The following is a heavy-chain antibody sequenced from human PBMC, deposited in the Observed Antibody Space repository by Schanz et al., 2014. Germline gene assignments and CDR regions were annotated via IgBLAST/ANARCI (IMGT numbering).Heavy chain of an antibody. J-gene: IGHJ4*02. Sequence: QVHLVQSGAEVKKPGASVKVSCKASGYTFTSDSMHWVRQAPGQGLEWMGMINPSGGSTTYAQKFQGRVTITRDTAASTAYMELSSLRSDDTAVYYCARDQSPYTNSSDVRYFDYWGQGSLVTVSS. CDR1: GYTFTSDS. CDR3: ARDQSPYTNSSDVRYFDY. CDR2: INPSGGST. D-gene: IGHD6-6*01. V-gene: IGHV1-46*01.